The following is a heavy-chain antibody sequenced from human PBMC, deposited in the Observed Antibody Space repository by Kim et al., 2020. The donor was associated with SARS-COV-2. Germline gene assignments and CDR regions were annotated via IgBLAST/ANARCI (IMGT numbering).Heavy chain of an antibody. CDR3: ARGESARWFGELPPDV. CDR1: GGSFSGYY. D-gene: IGHD3-10*01. J-gene: IGHJ6*02. V-gene: IGHV4-34*01. CDR2: INHSGST. Sequence: SETLSLTCAVYGGSFSGYYWSWIRQPPGKGLEWIGEINHSGSTNYNPSLKSRVTISVDTSKNQFSLKLSSVTAADTAVYYCARGESARWFGELPPDVWGQGTTVTVSS.